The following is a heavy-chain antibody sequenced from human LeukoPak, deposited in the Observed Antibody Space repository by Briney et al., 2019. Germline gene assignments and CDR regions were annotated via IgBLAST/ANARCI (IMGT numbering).Heavy chain of an antibody. Sequence: SVKVSCKASRFTFASSALQWVRQARGQRLEWIGWIVVGSGNTNYAQKFQERVTFTRDMSTSTVYMELSSLRSDDTAVYYCAAGHNNSYYGMDVWGQGTTVTVSS. CDR3: AAGHNNSYYGMDV. CDR1: RFTFASSA. V-gene: IGHV1-58*01. J-gene: IGHJ6*02. CDR2: IVVGSGNT. D-gene: IGHD1-20*01.